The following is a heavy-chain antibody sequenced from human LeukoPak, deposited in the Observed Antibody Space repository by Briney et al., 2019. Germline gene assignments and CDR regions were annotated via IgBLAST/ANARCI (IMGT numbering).Heavy chain of an antibody. CDR1: GYTFTSYD. V-gene: IGHV1-18*01. D-gene: IGHD2-8*01. CDR3: ARASTNLFGVVYGMDV. Sequence: ASVKVSCKASGYTFTSYDINWVRQATGQGLEWMGWISAYNGNTNYAQKFQGRVTITADESTSTAYMELSSLRSEDTAVYYCARASTNLFGVVYGMDVWGQGTTVTVSS. CDR2: ISAYNGNT. J-gene: IGHJ6*02.